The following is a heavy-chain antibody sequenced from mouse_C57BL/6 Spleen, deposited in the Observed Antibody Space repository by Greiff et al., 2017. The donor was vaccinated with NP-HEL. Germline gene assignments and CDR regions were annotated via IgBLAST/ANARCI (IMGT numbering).Heavy chain of an antibody. J-gene: IGHJ1*03. V-gene: IGHV3-6*01. CDR1: GYSITSGYY. CDR2: ISYDGSN. CDR3: AREAYGSSYGYFDV. Sequence: ESGPGLVKPSQSLSLTCSVTGYSITSGYYWNWIRQFPGNKLEWMGYISYDGSNNYNPSLKNRISTTRDTSKNQFFLKLNSVTTEDTATYYCAREAYGSSYGYFDVWGTGTTVTVSS. D-gene: IGHD1-1*01.